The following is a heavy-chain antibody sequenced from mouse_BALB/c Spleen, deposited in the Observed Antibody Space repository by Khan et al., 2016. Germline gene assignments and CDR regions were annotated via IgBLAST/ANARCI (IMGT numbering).Heavy chain of an antibody. V-gene: IGHV14-4*02. Sequence: VQLQQSGAELVRSGASVKLSCTASGFNIKDYYMHWVKQRPEQGLEWIGWIDPENGDTEYAPKCQGKATMTADTSSNTAYLQLSSLTSEDTAFYYCNACDYNAMDYWGQGTSVTVSS. CDR3: NACDYNAMDY. J-gene: IGHJ4*01. CDR1: GFNIKDYY. CDR2: IDPENGDT.